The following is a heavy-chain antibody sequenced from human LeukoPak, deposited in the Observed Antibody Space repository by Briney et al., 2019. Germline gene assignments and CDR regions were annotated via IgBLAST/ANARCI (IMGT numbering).Heavy chain of an antibody. CDR1: GGSISSSSYY. D-gene: IGHD1-26*01. Sequence: PSETLSLTCTVSGGSISSSSYYWGWIRQPPGKGLEWIGSIYYSGSTYYNPSLKSRVTISVDTSKNQFSLKLSSVTAADTAVYYCARVLSGSYLYTFYYFDYWGQGTLVTVSS. CDR2: IYYSGST. V-gene: IGHV4-39*07. CDR3: ARVLSGSYLYTFYYFDY. J-gene: IGHJ4*02.